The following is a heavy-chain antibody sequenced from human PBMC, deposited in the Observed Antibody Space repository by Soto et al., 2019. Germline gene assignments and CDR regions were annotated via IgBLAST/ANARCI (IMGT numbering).Heavy chain of an antibody. CDR2: ISSSSSTI. CDR3: AREGEYYDSRGFHYYYGMDV. V-gene: IGHV3-48*02. Sequence: GGSLRLSCAASGFTFSSYSMNWVRQAPGKGLEWVSYISSSSSTIYYADSVKGRFTISRDNAKNSLYLQMNSLRDEDTAVYYCAREGEYYDSRGFHYYYGMDVWGQGTTVTVSS. D-gene: IGHD3-22*01. J-gene: IGHJ6*02. CDR1: GFTFSSYS.